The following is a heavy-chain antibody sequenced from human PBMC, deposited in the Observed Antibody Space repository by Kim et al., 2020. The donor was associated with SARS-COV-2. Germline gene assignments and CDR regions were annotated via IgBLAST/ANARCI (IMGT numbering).Heavy chain of an antibody. CDR2: T. Sequence: TYYTPSLTSRVPISVDTSKNQFSRKLSSVTAADTAVYYCARDPYALDYWGQGTLVTVSS. D-gene: IGHD2-8*01. J-gene: IGHJ4*02. CDR3: ARDPYALDY. V-gene: IGHV4-39*07.